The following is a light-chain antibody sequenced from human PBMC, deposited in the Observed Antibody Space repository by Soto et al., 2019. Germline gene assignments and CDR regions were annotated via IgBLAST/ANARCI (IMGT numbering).Light chain of an antibody. CDR3: TSYTRTRNLL. V-gene: IGLV2-14*01. CDR2: EVS. J-gene: IGLJ2*01. Sequence: QSVLTQPAAVSGSPGQSITISCTGTSSDVGAYNYVSWYQHHPGRAPKLIIFEVSHRPSGVSDRFSGSKSGNTASLTISGLQTEDEADYYCTSYTRTRNLLFGGGTKLPVL. CDR1: SSDVGAYNY.